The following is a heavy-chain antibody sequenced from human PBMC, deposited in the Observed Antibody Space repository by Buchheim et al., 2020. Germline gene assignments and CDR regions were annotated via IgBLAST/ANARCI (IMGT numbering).Heavy chain of an antibody. V-gene: IGHV4-34*01. Sequence: QVQLFQWGAGLLRPSETLSHTCAVFGGSLSGYYWTWIRQSPRKGLEWIGEIDHSGKTNYNPSLGSRVTISLDTSKKQFSLKLDSVTAADTAVYFCARGWGFTYGLDFWGQGTL. CDR1: GGSLSGYY. J-gene: IGHJ4*02. CDR2: IDHSGKT. D-gene: IGHD5-18*01. CDR3: ARGWGFTYGLDF.